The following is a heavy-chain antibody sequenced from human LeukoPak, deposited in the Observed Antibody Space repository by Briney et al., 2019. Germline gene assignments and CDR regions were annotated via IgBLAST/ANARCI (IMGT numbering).Heavy chain of an antibody. Sequence: PSGTLSLTCAVSGGSISSSNWWSWVRQPPGKGLEWIGEIYHSGSTNYNPSLKSRVTISVDKSKNQFSLKLRSVTAADTAVYYCARDGYCYGKGMDVWGKGTTVTVSS. CDR2: IYHSGST. J-gene: IGHJ6*04. CDR3: ARDGYCYGKGMDV. CDR1: GGSISSSNW. D-gene: IGHD5-18*01. V-gene: IGHV4-4*02.